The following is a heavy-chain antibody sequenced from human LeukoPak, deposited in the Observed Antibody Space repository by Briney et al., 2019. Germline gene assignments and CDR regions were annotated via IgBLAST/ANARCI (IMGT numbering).Heavy chain of an antibody. CDR1: GGSISSYY. D-gene: IGHD1/OR15-1a*01. CDR3: ARQPSGTAAFDI. CDR2: IYHSGNT. J-gene: IGHJ3*02. Sequence: SETLSLTCAVSGGSISSYYWSWIRQSPGKGLEWIAYIYHSGNTNYNPSFKSRATISVDTSKNQFSLKLTSVAAADTAIYYCARQPSGTAAFDIWGQGTVVTVSS. V-gene: IGHV4-59*08.